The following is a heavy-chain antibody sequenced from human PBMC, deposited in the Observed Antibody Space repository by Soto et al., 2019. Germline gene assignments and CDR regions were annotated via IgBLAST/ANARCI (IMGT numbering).Heavy chain of an antibody. CDR3: ARAVAVPADFDY. CDR1: GYTSTTYA. CDR2: INAGNGNT. Sequence: QVQLVQSGAEEKKPGASVKVSCKASGYTSTTYAMHWVRQAPGQRLEWMGWINAGNGNTKYSQKFQGRVTITRDTAASTAYMERSSLRSEDTAVYYCARAVAVPADFDYWGQGTLVTVSS. D-gene: IGHD6-19*01. V-gene: IGHV1-3*05. J-gene: IGHJ4*02.